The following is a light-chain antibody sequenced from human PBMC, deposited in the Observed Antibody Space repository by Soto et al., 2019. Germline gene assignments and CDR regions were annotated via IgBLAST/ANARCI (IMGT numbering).Light chain of an antibody. V-gene: IGLV2-8*01. CDR2: EVN. CDR1: SSDVGGYEY. CDR3: SSYAGTKNVI. J-gene: IGLJ2*01. Sequence: SALTQPPSASGSPGQSVTISCTGASSDVGGYEYVSWYQHHPGKAPKVMIYEVNKRPSGVPDRFSGSKSGNTASLTVSGLQAEDEADYYCSSYAGTKNVIFGGGTKLTVL.